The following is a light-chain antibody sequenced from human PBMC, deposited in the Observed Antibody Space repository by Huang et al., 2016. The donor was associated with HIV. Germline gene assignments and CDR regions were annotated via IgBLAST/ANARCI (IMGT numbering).Light chain of an antibody. CDR3: QQSFSVPWT. CDR1: QSIRRY. V-gene: IGKV1-39*01. Sequence: DIQMTQSPSSLSASVGDRVTITCWASQSIRRYLNWYQQKPGKAPKVLIYAASSLESGVPSRFSGSGSETDFTLTITSLQPEDSATYYCQQSFSVPWTFGQGTRVELK. J-gene: IGKJ1*01. CDR2: AAS.